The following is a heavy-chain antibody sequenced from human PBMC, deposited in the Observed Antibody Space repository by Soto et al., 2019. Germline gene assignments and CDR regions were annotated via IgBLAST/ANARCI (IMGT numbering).Heavy chain of an antibody. V-gene: IGHV3-48*02. Sequence: GGSLRLSCAASGFTFSSYSMNWVRQAPGKGLEWVSYISSSSSTIYYADSVKGRFTISRDNAKNSLYLQMNSLRDEDTAVYYCARDGGRDSSSWYPYINNWFDPWGQGTLVTVSS. CDR2: ISSSSSTI. J-gene: IGHJ5*02. D-gene: IGHD6-13*01. CDR3: ARDGGRDSSSWYPYINNWFDP. CDR1: GFTFSSYS.